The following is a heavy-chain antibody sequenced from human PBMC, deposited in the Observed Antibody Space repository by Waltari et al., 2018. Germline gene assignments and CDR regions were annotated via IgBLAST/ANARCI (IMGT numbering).Heavy chain of an antibody. V-gene: IGHV3-74*01. D-gene: IGHD2-15*01. CDR3: ARDTGWYYGMDV. CDR2: MNSDGSST. Sequence: EVQLVESGGGLVQPGGSLRLSCAASGFTFSSYWMHWVRQAPGKGLVWVSRMNSDGSSTSYANAVKGRFTISRDNAKNTLYLQMNSLRAEDTAVYYCARDTGWYYGMDVWGQGTTVTVSS. J-gene: IGHJ6*02. CDR1: GFTFSSYW.